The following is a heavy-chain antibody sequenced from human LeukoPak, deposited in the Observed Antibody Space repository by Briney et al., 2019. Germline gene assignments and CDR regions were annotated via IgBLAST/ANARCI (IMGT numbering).Heavy chain of an antibody. Sequence: GRSLRLSFAASGFTFSSYAMHWVRQAPGKGLEWVAVISYDGSNKYYADSVKGRFTISRDNSKNTLYLQMNSLRAEDTAVYYCARDGSRLLLFGAFDIWGQGTMVTVSS. CDR3: ARDGSRLLLFGAFDI. CDR1: GFTFSSYA. D-gene: IGHD3-3*01. V-gene: IGHV3-30-3*01. J-gene: IGHJ3*02. CDR2: ISYDGSNK.